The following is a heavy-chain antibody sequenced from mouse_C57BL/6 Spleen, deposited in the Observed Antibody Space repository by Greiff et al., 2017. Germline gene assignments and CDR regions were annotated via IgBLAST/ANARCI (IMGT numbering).Heavy chain of an antibody. CDR1: GFTFSDYG. CDR2: ISSGSSTI. V-gene: IGHV5-17*01. D-gene: IGHD1-1*01. J-gene: IGHJ4*01. Sequence: DVMLVESGGGLVKPGGSLKLSCAASGFTFSDYGMHWVRQAPEKGLEWVAYISSGSSTIYYADTVKGRFTISRDNAKNTLFLQMTSLRSEDTAMYYCARRNYEGYDAMDYWGQGTSVTVSS. CDR3: ARRNYEGYDAMDY.